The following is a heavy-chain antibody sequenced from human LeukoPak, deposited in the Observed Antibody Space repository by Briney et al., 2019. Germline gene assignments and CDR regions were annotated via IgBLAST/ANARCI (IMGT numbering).Heavy chain of an antibody. CDR1: GFTFSYYG. D-gene: IGHD3-10*01. V-gene: IGHV3-30*02. Sequence: GGSLRLSCAASGFTFSYYGMHWVRQAPGKGLEWVAFIRYDGNDKYYAESVKGRFTISRDSSRNTLYLQMNSLRREDTAVYYCAKDLMRDRWFGESWGQGTLVTVSS. J-gene: IGHJ5*02. CDR3: AKDLMRDRWFGES. CDR2: IRYDGNDK.